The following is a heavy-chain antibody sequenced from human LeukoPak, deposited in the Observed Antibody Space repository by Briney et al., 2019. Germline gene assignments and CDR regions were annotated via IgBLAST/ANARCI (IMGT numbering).Heavy chain of an antibody. Sequence: PSETLSLTCNVSGVSISSSGSYWSWVRQHPGKALGWIGYNFYSGSTYYTPSLESRVTISVDASKSQFSLKLSSVTAADTAVYYCARLLQTPLKNYFDYWGQGTLVTVSS. V-gene: IGHV4-31*03. CDR3: ARLLQTPLKNYFDY. CDR1: GVSISSSGSY. D-gene: IGHD1-26*01. J-gene: IGHJ4*02. CDR2: NFYSGST.